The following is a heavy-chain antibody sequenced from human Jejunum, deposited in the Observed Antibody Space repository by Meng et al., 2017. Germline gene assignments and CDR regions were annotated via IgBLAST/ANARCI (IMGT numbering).Heavy chain of an antibody. Sequence: QVQLVQSGAEVRKPGASVKVACKASGYNFTRYDINWVRQATGQGLEWMGWVNPNSGQTGYARKFQGRVTITRSTSITTAYMELSGLRSEDTAIYYCARRASDDYGYNYWGQGTLVTVSS. CDR2: VNPNSGQT. J-gene: IGHJ4*02. V-gene: IGHV1-8*01. D-gene: IGHD5-18*01. CDR3: ARRASDDYGYNY. CDR1: GYNFTRYD.